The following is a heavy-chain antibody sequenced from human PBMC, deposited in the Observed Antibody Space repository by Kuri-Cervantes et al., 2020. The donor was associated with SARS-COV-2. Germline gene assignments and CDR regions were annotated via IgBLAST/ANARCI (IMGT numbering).Heavy chain of an antibody. D-gene: IGHD6-13*01. V-gene: IGHV3-23*01. CDR2: ISGSGGST. Sequence: GESLKISCAASGFTFSSYAMSWVRQAPGKGLEWVSAISGSGGSTYYADSVKGRFTISRDNSKNTLYLQMNSLRAEDTAVYYCARDLKEEGSSWPRGSAHWGQGNLVHVAS. CDR1: GFTFSSYA. J-gene: IGHJ4*02. CDR3: ARDLKEEGSSWPRGSAH.